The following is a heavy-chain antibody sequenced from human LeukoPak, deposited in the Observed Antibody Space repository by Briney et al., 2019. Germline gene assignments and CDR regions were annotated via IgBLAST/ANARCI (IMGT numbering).Heavy chain of an antibody. Sequence: SETLSLTCTVSGGSISSYYWSWIRQPPGKGLEWIGYIYHSGTTNYNPSLKSRVTISVDTSKNQFSLKLSSVTAADTAVYYCARKRVTIFGVARPFDYWGQGTLVTVSS. V-gene: IGHV4-59*12. D-gene: IGHD3-3*01. CDR3: ARKRVTIFGVARPFDY. J-gene: IGHJ4*02. CDR2: IYHSGTT. CDR1: GGSISSYY.